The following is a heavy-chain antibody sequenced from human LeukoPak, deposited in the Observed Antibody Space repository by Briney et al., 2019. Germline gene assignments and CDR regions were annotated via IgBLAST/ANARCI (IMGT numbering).Heavy chain of an antibody. Sequence: GASVKVSCKASGYTFTRYNMNWVRQAPGQGLEWMGWINTNTGNPTYAQGFTGRFVFSLDTSVSTAYLQISSLKAEDTAAYYCARGVSSSSEDYWGQGTLVTVSS. CDR1: GYTFTRYN. D-gene: IGHD6-6*01. CDR3: ARGVSSSSEDY. V-gene: IGHV7-4-1*02. CDR2: INTNTGNP. J-gene: IGHJ4*02.